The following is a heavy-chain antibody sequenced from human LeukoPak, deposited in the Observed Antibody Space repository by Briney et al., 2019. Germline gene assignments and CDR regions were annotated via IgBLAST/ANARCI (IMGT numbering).Heavy chain of an antibody. Sequence: GGSLRLSCAVSGFTFSSHEMNWVRQAPGKGLEWVSYISNSGSTIYYADSVKGRFTISRDNAKNSLYLQMNSLRAEDTAVYYCATYLRFPFDFWGQGTLVTVSS. CDR2: ISNSGSTI. J-gene: IGHJ4*02. V-gene: IGHV3-48*03. D-gene: IGHD5-12*01. CDR3: ATYLRFPFDF. CDR1: GFTFSSHE.